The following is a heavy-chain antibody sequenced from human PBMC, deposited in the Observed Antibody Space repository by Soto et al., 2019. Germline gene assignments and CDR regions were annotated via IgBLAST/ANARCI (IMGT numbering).Heavy chain of an antibody. CDR2: ISGSGGST. J-gene: IGHJ5*02. CDR3: AKDPPGIAVAGNWFDP. CDR1: GFTFSSYA. D-gene: IGHD6-19*01. V-gene: IGHV3-23*01. Sequence: PGGSLRLSCASSGFTFSSYAMSWVRQAPGKGLEWVSAISGSGGSTYYADSVKGRFTISRDNSKNTLYLQMNSLRAEDTAVYYCAKDPPGIAVAGNWFDPWGQGTLVTVSS.